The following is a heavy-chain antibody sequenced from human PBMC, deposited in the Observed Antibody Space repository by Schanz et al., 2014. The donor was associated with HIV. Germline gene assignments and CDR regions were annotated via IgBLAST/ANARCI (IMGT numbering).Heavy chain of an antibody. CDR1: GFTFSSYG. Sequence: QGQLVESGGGVVQPGRSLRLSCAASGFTFSSYGMHWVRQAPGKGLEWVAVKTYDGSNKYYADSVKGRFTISRDNSKNTLYLQMNSLRAEDTAVYYCAKGSSLWSFYYGMDVWGQGTTVTVSS. D-gene: IGHD3-10*01. J-gene: IGHJ6*02. CDR2: KTYDGSNK. CDR3: AKGSSLWSFYYGMDV. V-gene: IGHV3-30*18.